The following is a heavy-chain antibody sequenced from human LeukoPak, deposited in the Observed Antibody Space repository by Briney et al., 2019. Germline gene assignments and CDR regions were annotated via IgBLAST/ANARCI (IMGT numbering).Heavy chain of an antibody. V-gene: IGHV3-30*18. Sequence: GGSLRLSCAASGFTFSDYYMSWIRQAPGKGLEWVAVISYDGSNKYYADSVKGRFTISRDNSKNTLYLQMNSLRAEDTAVYYCAKDRYSSGWYFDYWGQGTLVTVSS. D-gene: IGHD6-19*01. CDR2: ISYDGSNK. J-gene: IGHJ4*02. CDR1: GFTFSDYY. CDR3: AKDRYSSGWYFDY.